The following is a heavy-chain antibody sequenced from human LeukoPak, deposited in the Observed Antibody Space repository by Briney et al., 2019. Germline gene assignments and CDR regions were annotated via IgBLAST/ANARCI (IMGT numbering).Heavy chain of an antibody. CDR3: ASLRDDGGNYPRFDY. J-gene: IGHJ4*02. V-gene: IGHV4-30-2*01. CDR2: IYHSGST. Sequence: SQTLSLTCTVSGGSISSGGYYWSWIRQPPGKGLEWIGYIYHSGSTYYNPSLKSRLTISLDTSKRQFSLKMTSMTAADTAVYYCASLRDDGGNYPRFDYWGQGALVTVSA. CDR1: GGSISSGGYY. D-gene: IGHD4-23*01.